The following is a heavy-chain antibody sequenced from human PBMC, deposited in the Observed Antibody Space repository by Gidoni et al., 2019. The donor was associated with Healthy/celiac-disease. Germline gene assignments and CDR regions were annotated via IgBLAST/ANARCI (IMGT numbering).Heavy chain of an antibody. CDR1: GGSFSGYY. CDR2: INHSGST. D-gene: IGHD3-16*01. J-gene: IGHJ6*04. Sequence: QVQLQQWGAGLLKPSETLSLTCAVYGGSFSGYYWSLLRQPPGKGLEWIGEINHSGSTNYNPALKSRVTISLDTSKNQFSLKLSSVTAADTAVYYCARGMGGWGPGVCGKGTTVTVSS. CDR3: ARGMGGWGPGV. V-gene: IGHV4-34*01.